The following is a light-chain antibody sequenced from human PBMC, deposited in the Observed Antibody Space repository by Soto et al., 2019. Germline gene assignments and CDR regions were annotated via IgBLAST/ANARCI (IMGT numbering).Light chain of an antibody. CDR2: DAS. J-gene: IGKJ4*01. Sequence: EIVMTQSPATLSVSPGERATLSCRASQSVGYHLAWYQQKPGQAPRLLIYDASNRATGIPARFSGSGSGTDFTLAISSLEPEDFAVYYCQQRSNWPPGTFGGGTKVDIK. CDR3: QQRSNWPPGT. V-gene: IGKV3-11*01. CDR1: QSVGYH.